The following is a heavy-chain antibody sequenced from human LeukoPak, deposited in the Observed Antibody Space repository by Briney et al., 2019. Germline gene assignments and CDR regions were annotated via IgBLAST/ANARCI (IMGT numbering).Heavy chain of an antibody. Sequence: SETLSLTCTVSGGSISSCYWSWIRQPAGKGLEWIGRIYTSGSTNYNPSLKSRVTMSVDTSKNQFSLKLSSVTAADTAVYYCARDRGHRDGYNFDYWGQGTLVTVSS. CDR3: ARDRGHRDGYNFDY. V-gene: IGHV4-4*07. CDR1: GGSISSCY. CDR2: IYTSGST. D-gene: IGHD5-24*01. J-gene: IGHJ4*02.